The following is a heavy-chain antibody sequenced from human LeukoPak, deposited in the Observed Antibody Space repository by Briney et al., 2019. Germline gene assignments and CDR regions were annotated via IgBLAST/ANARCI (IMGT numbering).Heavy chain of an antibody. Sequence: AGGSLRLSCAASGFTFSSYAMSWVRQAPGKGLEWVSAISGSGGSTYYADSVKGRFTISRDNSKNTLYLQMNSLRAEDTAVYYCARDPDYGGNQGAFDIWGQGTMVTVSS. CDR1: GFTFSSYA. V-gene: IGHV3-23*01. J-gene: IGHJ3*02. D-gene: IGHD4-23*01. CDR2: ISGSGGST. CDR3: ARDPDYGGNQGAFDI.